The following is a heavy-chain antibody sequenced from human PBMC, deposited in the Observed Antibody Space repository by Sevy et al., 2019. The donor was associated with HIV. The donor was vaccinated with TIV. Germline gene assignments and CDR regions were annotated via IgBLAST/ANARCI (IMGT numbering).Heavy chain of an antibody. Sequence: SGPTLVKPTQTHTLTCTFSGFSFSTSGVGVGWIRLPPGKALEWLALIFGDDDTRYSPSLQSRLTITKDTSKAQVVLTLANMDPVDTGTYYCAHRRSKGITITEFDFWGQGTPVTVSS. CDR1: GFSFSTSGVG. V-gene: IGHV2-5*02. CDR2: IFGDDDT. CDR3: AHRRSKGITITEFDF. D-gene: IGHD3-9*01. J-gene: IGHJ4*02.